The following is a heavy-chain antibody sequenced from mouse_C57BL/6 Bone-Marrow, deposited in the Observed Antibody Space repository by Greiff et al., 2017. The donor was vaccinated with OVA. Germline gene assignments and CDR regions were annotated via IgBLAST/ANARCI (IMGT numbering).Heavy chain of an antibody. V-gene: IGHV5-6*01. Sequence: EVQLVESGGDLVKPGGSLKLSCAASGFTFSSYGMSWVRQTPDKRLEWVATISSGGSYTYYPDSVKGRFTISRDNAKNTLYLQMSSLKSEDTAMYYCARQIYYGYDVVWGTGTTVTVSS. J-gene: IGHJ1*03. D-gene: IGHD2-2*01. CDR1: GFTFSSYG. CDR3: ARQIYYGYDVV. CDR2: ISSGGSYT.